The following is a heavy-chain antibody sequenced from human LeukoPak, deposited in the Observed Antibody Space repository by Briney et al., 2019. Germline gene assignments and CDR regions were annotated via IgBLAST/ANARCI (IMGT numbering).Heavy chain of an antibody. V-gene: IGHV3-11*01. Sequence: GGPLRLSCAASGFTFSDYYMSWIRQAPGKGLERVAYISSSGSTIYYADSVKGRFTISRDNAKNSLYLQMNSPRAEDTAVYYCARGGVVVVPAAPPDIWGQGTMVTVSS. CDR1: GFTFSDYY. CDR3: ARGGVVVVPAAPPDI. D-gene: IGHD2-2*01. J-gene: IGHJ3*02. CDR2: ISSSGSTI.